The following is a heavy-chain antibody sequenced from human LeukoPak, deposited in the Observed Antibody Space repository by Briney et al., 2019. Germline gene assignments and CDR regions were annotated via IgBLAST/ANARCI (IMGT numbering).Heavy chain of an antibody. CDR1: GYTLSNLG. CDR3: ARADKEHSSAWYDDY. CDR2: ISAYNVNT. J-gene: IGHJ4*02. V-gene: IGHV1-18*01. D-gene: IGHD6-19*01. Sequence: ASPKPSCKASGYTLSNLGISWVPQAPGQGLEWMGWISAYNVNTNYDQNLQGRVTMTIDTSTTTAYMELRSLTAADTAVYYRARADKEHSSAWYDDYWGQGTLVTISS.